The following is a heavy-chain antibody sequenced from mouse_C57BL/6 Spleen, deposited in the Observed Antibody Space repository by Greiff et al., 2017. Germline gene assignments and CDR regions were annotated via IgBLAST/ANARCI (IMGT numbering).Heavy chain of an antibody. D-gene: IGHD2-4*01. CDR1: GYAFSSSW. CDR2: IYPGDGDT. V-gene: IGHV1-82*01. Sequence: QVQLQQSGPELVKPGASVKISCKASGYAFSSSWMNWVKQRPGKGLEWIGRIYPGDGDTNYNGKFKGKATLTADKSSSTAYMQLSSLTSEDSAVYFCARRDYDYDDYWGQGTLVTVSA. CDR3: ARRDYDYDDY. J-gene: IGHJ3*01.